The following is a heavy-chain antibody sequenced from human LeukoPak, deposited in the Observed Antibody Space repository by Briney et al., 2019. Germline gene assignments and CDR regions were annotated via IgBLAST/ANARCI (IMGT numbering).Heavy chain of an antibody. V-gene: IGHV5-51*01. CDR2: IYPGDSDT. J-gene: IGHJ6*02. D-gene: IGHD6-19*01. CDR3: ARERIAVAGTTYYYYYGMDV. CDR1: GYSFTSYW. Sequence: GESLKISCKGSGYSFTSYWIGWVRQMPGKGLEWMGIIYPGDSDTRYSPSFQGQVTISADKSISTAYLQWSSLKASDTAMYYCARERIAVAGTTYYYYYGMDVWGQGTTVTVSS.